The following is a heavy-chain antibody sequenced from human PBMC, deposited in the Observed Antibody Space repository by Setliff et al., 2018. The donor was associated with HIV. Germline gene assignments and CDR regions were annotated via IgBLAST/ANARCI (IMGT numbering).Heavy chain of an antibody. Sequence: SETLSLTCTVSGGSISGYYWSWIRRPAGRGLEWIGRIYTTGSTNYNPSLKSRVTMSVDTSKNQFSLKLSSVTAADTAVYFCARLIAAAGANHYYYYMDVWGKGTTVTVSS. V-gene: IGHV4-4*07. D-gene: IGHD6-13*01. CDR2: IYTTGST. CDR3: ARLIAAAGANHYYYYMDV. J-gene: IGHJ6*03. CDR1: GGSISGYY.